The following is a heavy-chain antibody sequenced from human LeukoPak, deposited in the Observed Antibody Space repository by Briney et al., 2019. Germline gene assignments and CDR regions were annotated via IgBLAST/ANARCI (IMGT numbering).Heavy chain of an antibody. Sequence: GGSLRLSCAASGFTFSSYWMSWVRQAPGKGLEWVANIKQDGSGKYYVDSVKGRFTISRDNAKNSLYLQMNSLRAEDTAVYYCARGFRNNWRDGFDPWGQGTLVTVSS. D-gene: IGHD3-3*01. CDR1: GFTFSSYW. V-gene: IGHV3-7*03. CDR2: IKQDGSGK. J-gene: IGHJ5*02. CDR3: ARGFRNNWRDGFDP.